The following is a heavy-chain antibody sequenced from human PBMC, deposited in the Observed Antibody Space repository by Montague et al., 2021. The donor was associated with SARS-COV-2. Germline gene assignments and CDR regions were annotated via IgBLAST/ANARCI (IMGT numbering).Heavy chain of an antibody. CDR3: ARGHLSVSMIVVVFTSASYYFVY. J-gene: IGHJ4*02. Sequence: SETLSLTCGVYGGSFGDDHWSWIRQPPGKGLEWIGDIKQSGSTNXNPSLKSRVTISVDTSRNQFSLKLTSVTAADTAVYFCARGHLSVSMIVVVFTSASYYFVYWGQGALVTVSS. V-gene: IGHV4-34*01. CDR1: GGSFGDDH. CDR2: IKQSGST. D-gene: IGHD3-22*01.